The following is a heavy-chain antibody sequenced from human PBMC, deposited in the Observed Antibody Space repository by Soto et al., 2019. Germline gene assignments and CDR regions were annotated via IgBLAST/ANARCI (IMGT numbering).Heavy chain of an antibody. Sequence: GGSLRLSCAASGFTFSSYGMHWVRQAPGKGLEWVAVISYDGSNKYYADSVKGRFTISRDNSKNTLYLQMNSLRAEDTAVYYCANPRPPGDYWGQGTLVTVSS. V-gene: IGHV3-30*18. CDR2: ISYDGSNK. J-gene: IGHJ4*02. CDR1: GFTFSSYG. CDR3: ANPRPPGDY.